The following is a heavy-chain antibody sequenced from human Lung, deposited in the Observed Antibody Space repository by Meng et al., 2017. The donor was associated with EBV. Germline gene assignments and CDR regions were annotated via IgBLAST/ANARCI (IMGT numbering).Heavy chain of an antibody. V-gene: IGHV1-2*06. J-gene: IGHJ4*02. Sequence: VRVVESGAKVRKPGGSATVSCKASGYNFTGYYIHWVRQAPGQGLEWMGRINPNSGGTEYAQNFQGRVTMTRDTSISTAYMEVNRLRSDGTAVYYCARVKIAAADWGQGTLVTVSS. CDR2: INPNSGGT. CDR1: GYNFTGYY. CDR3: ARVKIAAAD. D-gene: IGHD6-13*01.